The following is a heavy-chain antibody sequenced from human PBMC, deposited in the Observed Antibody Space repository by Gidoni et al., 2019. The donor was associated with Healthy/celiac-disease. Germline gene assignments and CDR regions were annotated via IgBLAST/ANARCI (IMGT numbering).Heavy chain of an antibody. CDR1: GGSFSGYY. J-gene: IGHJ3*02. CDR2: INHSGST. CDR3: ASPVTTEDAFDI. D-gene: IGHD4-17*01. Sequence: QVQLQQWAAGPLKPSETLSLTCAVNGGSFSGYYWSWIRQPPGKGLEWIGEINHSGSTNYNPSLKSRVTISVDTSKNQFSLKMSSVTAADTAVYYCASPVTTEDAFDIWGQGTMVTVSS. V-gene: IGHV4-34*01.